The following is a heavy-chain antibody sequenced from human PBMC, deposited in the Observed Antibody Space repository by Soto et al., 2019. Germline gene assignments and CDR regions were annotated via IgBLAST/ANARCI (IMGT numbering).Heavy chain of an antibody. CDR2: ISGYNGDT. J-gene: IGHJ6*02. Sequence: QVQLVQSGAEVKKPGASVKVSCKASGYTFTRYGISWVRQAPGQGLEWMGWISGYNGDTNYAQNLQDRVSMTIDTSMNTAYMELRSLTADATAVYYCAKNGQPPYYYYGLDVWGQGNTVTVSS. CDR3: AKNGQPPYYYYGLDV. CDR1: GYTFTRYG. D-gene: IGHD2-8*01. V-gene: IGHV1-18*01.